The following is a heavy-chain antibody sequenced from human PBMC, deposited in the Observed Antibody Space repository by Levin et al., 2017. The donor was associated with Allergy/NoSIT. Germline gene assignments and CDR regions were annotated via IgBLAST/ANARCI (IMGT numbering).Heavy chain of an antibody. CDR2: IYAGGDTT. V-gene: IGHV3-23*01. J-gene: IGHJ4*02. D-gene: IGHD1-14*01. CDR1: GFTFSSYT. Sequence: GGSLRFSCAGSGFTFSSYTMSWVRQAPGKGLEWVSAIYAGGDTTHYADSVRGRFTISRDNSKNTLYLQMDSLRAEDTAVYYCAKNGPSGSRNYDYWGQGTLVTVSS. CDR3: AKNGPSGSRNYDY.